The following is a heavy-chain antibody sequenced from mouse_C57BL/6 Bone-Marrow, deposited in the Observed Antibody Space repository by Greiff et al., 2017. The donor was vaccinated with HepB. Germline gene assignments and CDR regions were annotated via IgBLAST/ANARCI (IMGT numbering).Heavy chain of an antibody. J-gene: IGHJ3*01. Sequence: QVQLKQPGAELVKPGASVKLSCKASGYTFTSYWMHWVKQRPGQGLEWIGMIHPNSGSTNYNEKFKSKATLTVDKSSSTAYMQLSSLTSEDSAVYYCARDRVAWFAYWGQGTLVTVSA. CDR2: IHPNSGST. CDR3: ARDRVAWFAY. V-gene: IGHV1-64*01. CDR1: GYTFTSYW. D-gene: IGHD3-1*01.